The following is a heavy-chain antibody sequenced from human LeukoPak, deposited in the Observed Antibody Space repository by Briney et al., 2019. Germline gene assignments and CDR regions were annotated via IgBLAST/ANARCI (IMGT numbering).Heavy chain of an antibody. V-gene: IGHV3-53*01. J-gene: IGHJ4*02. D-gene: IGHD3-22*01. CDR3: ARGYYDSSGYSNDY. CDR1: GFTVSSNY. CDR2: IYSGGST. Sequence: GGSLRLSCAASGFTVSSNYMSWVRQAPGKGLEWASVIYSGGSTYYADSVKGRFTISRDNSKNTLYLQMNSLRAEDTAVYYCARGYYDSSGYSNDYWGQGTLVTVSS.